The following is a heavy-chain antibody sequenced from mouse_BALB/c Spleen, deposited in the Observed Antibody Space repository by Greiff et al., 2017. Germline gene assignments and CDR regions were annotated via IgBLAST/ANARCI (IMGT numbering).Heavy chain of an antibody. CDR2: SRNKANDYTT. J-gene: IGHJ4*01. V-gene: IGHV7-1*02. D-gene: IGHD1-1*01. Sequence: EVKVVESGGGLVQPGGSLRLSCATSGFTFSDFYMEWVRQPPGKRLEWIAASRNKANDYTTEYSASVKGRFIVSSDTSHSILYLQMTALRAEDTAIYYCGGDGGTTVVGAMDYWGQGTSVTVSS. CDR1: GFTFSDFY. CDR3: GGDGGTTVVGAMDY.